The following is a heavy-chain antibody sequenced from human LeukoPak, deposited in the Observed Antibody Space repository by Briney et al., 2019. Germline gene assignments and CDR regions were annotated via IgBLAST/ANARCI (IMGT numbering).Heavy chain of an antibody. CDR2: ISSSGSTI. CDR1: GFTFSSYE. D-gene: IGHD6-19*01. CDR3: ATERIAVAGTDY. J-gene: IGHJ4*02. Sequence: GGSLRLSCAVSGFTFSSYEMNWVRQAPGKGLEWVSYISSSGSTIHYADSVKGRFTISRDNAKNSLYLQMNSLRAEDTAVYYCATERIAVAGTDYWGQGTLVTVSS. V-gene: IGHV3-48*03.